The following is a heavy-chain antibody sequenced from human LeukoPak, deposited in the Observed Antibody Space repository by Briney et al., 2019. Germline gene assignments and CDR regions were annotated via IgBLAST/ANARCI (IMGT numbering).Heavy chain of an antibody. CDR2: ISAHGVDK. D-gene: IGHD2-21*02. J-gene: IGHJ4*02. CDR3: AKDRGDWGLSYFDY. V-gene: IGHV3-30*18. CDR1: GFRFSNYG. Sequence: PGRSLRVSCAASGFRFSNYGMHWVRQAPGKGLEWVAVISAHGVDKFYADSVKGRFTVSRDNSKNTLYLQMNSLRAEDTAVYYCAKDRGDWGLSYFDYWGQGTLVTVSS.